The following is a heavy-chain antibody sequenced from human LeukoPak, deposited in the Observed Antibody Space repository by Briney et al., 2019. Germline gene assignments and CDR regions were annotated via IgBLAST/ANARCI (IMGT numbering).Heavy chain of an antibody. D-gene: IGHD6-19*01. CDR2: IYYSGST. CDR1: GGSISSSSYY. CDR3: ARDEAGIDY. V-gene: IGHV4-39*07. Sequence: SETLSLTCTVSGGSISSSSYYWGWIRQPPGKGLEWIGSIYYSGSTYYNPSLKSRVTISVGTSKNQFSLKLSSVTAADTAVYYCARDEAGIDYWGQGTLVTVSS. J-gene: IGHJ4*02.